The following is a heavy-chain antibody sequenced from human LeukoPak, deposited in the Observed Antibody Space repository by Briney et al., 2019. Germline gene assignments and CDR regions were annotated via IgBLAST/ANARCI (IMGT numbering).Heavy chain of an antibody. J-gene: IGHJ4*02. Sequence: PGGSLRLSCAASGFTFSSSGMHWVRQAPGSGLEWVAFIQHDGTRTYYADSVKGRFTISRDSSESTLYLQMNILRTDDTDVYYCAKGAFVRLGELSPHWGQGTLVTVSS. CDR1: GFTFSSSG. D-gene: IGHD3-16*02. CDR3: AKGAFVRLGELSPH. CDR2: IQHDGTRT. V-gene: IGHV3-30*02.